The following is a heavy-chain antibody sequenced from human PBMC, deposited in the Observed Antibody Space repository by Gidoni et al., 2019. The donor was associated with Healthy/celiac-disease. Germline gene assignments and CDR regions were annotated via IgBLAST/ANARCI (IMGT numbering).Heavy chain of an antibody. CDR1: ACTFSSYA. CDR2: ISSNGGST. J-gene: IGHJ4*02. Sequence: EVQLVESGGGLVQPGGSLRLSCSASACTFSSYAMHWVRQAPGKGLEYVSAISSNGGSTYYADSVKGRFTISRDNSKNTLYLQMSSLRAEDTAVYYCVKSPDGYKTYYFDYWGQGTLVTVSS. V-gene: IGHV3-64D*09. D-gene: IGHD5-12*01. CDR3: VKSPDGYKTYYFDY.